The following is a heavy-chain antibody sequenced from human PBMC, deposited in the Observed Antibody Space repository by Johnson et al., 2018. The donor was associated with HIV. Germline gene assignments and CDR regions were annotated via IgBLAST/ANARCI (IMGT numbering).Heavy chain of an antibody. CDR1: AFTFDDYG. CDR2: ISYDGSNK. J-gene: IGHJ3*02. D-gene: IGHD6-6*01. Sequence: QVQLVESGENVVRPWGSLRLSCAASAFTFDDYGMRWVRQAPGKGLEWVAVISYDGSNKYYADSVKGRFTISRDNSKNTLYLQMNSLRDEDTAVYYCARWGYSSSPLDAFDIWGQGTMVTVSS. V-gene: IGHV3-30*03. CDR3: ARWGYSSSPLDAFDI.